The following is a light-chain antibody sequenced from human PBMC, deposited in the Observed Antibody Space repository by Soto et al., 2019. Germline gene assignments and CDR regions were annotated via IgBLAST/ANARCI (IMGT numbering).Light chain of an antibody. Sequence: DIQMTQSPSTLSASVGDRVTITCRASQSISIWLAWYQQKPGKAPKLLIYDASSLESGVPSSFSGSGSGTEFTLTISSLQPDDFATYYCQQYNSWPGTFGQGTKLEIK. V-gene: IGKV1-5*01. CDR2: DAS. CDR3: QQYNSWPGT. CDR1: QSISIW. J-gene: IGKJ2*01.